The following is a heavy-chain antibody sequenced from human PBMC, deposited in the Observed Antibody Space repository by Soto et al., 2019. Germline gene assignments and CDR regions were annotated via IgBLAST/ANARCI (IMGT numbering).Heavy chain of an antibody. CDR2: IIPIFGTA. J-gene: IGHJ4*02. CDR1: GGTFSSYA. V-gene: IGHV1-69*05. Sequence: GASVKVSCKASGGTFSSYAISWVRQAPGQGLEWMGGIIPIFGTANYAQKLQGRVTMTTDTSTSTAYMELRSLRSDDTAVYYCARDLADYYFDYWGQGTLVTVSS. CDR3: ARDLADYYFDY.